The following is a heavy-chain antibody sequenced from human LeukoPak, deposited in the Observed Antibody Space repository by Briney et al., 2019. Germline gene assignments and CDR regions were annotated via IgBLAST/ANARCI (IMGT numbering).Heavy chain of an antibody. CDR2: INPSGGST. CDR1: GYTFTSYY. J-gene: IGHJ6*03. CDR3: ARDPGLTVTPYYYYYMDV. Sequence: ASVKVSCKASGYTFTSYYMHWVRQAPGQGLEWMGLINPSGGSTSYAQKFQGRVTMTRDMSTSTVYMELSSLRSEDTAVYYRARDPGLTVTPYYYYYMDVWGKGTTVTVSS. D-gene: IGHD4-11*01. V-gene: IGHV1-46*01.